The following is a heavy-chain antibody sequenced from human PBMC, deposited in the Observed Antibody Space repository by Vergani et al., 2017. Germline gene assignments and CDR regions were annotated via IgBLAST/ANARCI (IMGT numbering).Heavy chain of an antibody. CDR1: GGSISSSSYY. J-gene: IGHJ6*02. Sequence: QLQLQESGPGLVKPSETLSLTCTVSGGSISSSSYYWGWIRQPPGKGLEWIGRIFYSGSTYYNPSLKSRVTISVDTSKNQFSLKLSSVTAADTAVYYCASLHEWLFGLDVWGQGTTVTVAS. CDR3: ASLHEWLFGLDV. V-gene: IGHV4-39*01. CDR2: IFYSGST. D-gene: IGHD3-3*01.